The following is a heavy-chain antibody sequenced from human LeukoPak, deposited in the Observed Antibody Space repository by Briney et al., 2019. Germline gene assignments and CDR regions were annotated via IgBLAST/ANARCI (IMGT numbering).Heavy chain of an antibody. CDR2: INSGGNT. CDR1: GFTVSSNF. D-gene: IGHD1-14*01. CDR3: ARYAGSD. Sequence: GGSLRLSCAASGFTVSSNFMSWVRQAPGKGLEWVSVINSGGNTYYADSVKGRFTISRDTSKNTLYLKMDSLRAEDTAVYYCARYAGSDWGQGTLVTVSS. J-gene: IGHJ4*02. V-gene: IGHV3-66*01.